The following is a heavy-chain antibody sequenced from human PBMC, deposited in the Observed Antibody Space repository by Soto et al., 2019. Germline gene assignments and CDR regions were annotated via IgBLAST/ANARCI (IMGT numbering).Heavy chain of an antibody. D-gene: IGHD3-3*01. CDR3: ARGGAYYDFWSGYDTTKPFDY. CDR1: GGSISSGDYY. Sequence: QVQLQESGPGLVKPSQTLSLTCTVSGGSISSGDYYWSWIRQPPGKGLEWIGYIYYSGSTYYNPSLTSRVTISVDTSKNQFSLKLSSVTAADTAVYYCARGGAYYDFWSGYDTTKPFDYWGQGTLVTVSS. V-gene: IGHV4-30-4*01. J-gene: IGHJ4*02. CDR2: IYYSGST.